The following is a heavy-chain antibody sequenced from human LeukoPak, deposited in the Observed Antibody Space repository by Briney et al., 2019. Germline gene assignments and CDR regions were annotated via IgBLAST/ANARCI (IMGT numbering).Heavy chain of an antibody. CDR1: GGTFSSYA. Sequence: SVKVSCKASGGTFSSYAISWVRQAPGQGLEWMGGIIPIFGTANYAQKFQGRVTITTDESTSTAYMELSSLRSEDTAVYYCARSRGYSGYDPRPIFDYWGQGTLVNVSP. J-gene: IGHJ4*02. V-gene: IGHV1-69*05. D-gene: IGHD5-12*01. CDR2: IIPIFGTA. CDR3: ARSRGYSGYDPRPIFDY.